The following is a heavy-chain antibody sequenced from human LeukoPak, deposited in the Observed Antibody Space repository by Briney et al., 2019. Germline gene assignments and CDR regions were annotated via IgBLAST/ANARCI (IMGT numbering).Heavy chain of an antibody. CDR2: MSYDGSNT. J-gene: IGHJ4*02. CDR3: ARGGGYCGGDCYGIDY. Sequence: GGSLRLSCAASGFTFSNYGMHWVRQAPGEGLEWVAVMSYDGSNTYYADSVKGRFTISRDNSKNTLYLQMNSLRAEDTAVYYCARGGGYCGGDCYGIDYWGQGTLVTVSS. CDR1: GFTFSNYG. D-gene: IGHD2-21*01. V-gene: IGHV3-30*03.